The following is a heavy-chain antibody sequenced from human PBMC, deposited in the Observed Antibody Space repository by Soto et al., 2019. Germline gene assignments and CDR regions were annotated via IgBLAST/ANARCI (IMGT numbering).Heavy chain of an antibody. CDR3: ARGRSGWT. J-gene: IGHJ5*02. V-gene: IGHV1-8*01. CDR2: MNPNIGST. CDR1: GYTFTTYD. Sequence: ASVKVSCKASGYTFTTYDINWVRQAPGQGLEWMGWMNPNIGSTAFAQRFQGRVTLTRNTSINTAYMELSSLRSEDTAVYYCARGRSGWTWGQGTLVTVSS. D-gene: IGHD6-19*01.